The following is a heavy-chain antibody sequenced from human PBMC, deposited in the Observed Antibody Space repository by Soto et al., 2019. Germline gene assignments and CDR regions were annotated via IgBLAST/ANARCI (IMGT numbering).Heavy chain of an antibody. CDR1: GFTFSNYA. Sequence: EVHLLESGGDVVQPGRSPRLSCAASGFTFSNYAMNWIRQAPGKVLEWLSSISANGRNAYYADSVKGRFTISRDRSKNTLYLQLDSLRVEDTAIYFCAKDLSSLGWLALGAPFDSWGQGTLVTVSS. D-gene: IGHD3-22*01. CDR2: ISANGRNA. J-gene: IGHJ4*02. V-gene: IGHV3-23*01. CDR3: AKDLSSLGWLALGAPFDS.